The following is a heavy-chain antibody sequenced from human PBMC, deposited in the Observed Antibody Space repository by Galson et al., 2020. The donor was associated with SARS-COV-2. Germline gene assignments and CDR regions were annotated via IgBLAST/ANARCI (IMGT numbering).Heavy chain of an antibody. CDR3: ARGHWGRDY. CDR1: GFTFRNYW. J-gene: IGHJ4*02. V-gene: IGHV3-7*04. CDR2: IKPDGSEK. D-gene: IGHD7-27*01. Sequence: GESLKISCVVSGFTFRNYWMSWVRQAPGNGLEWVADIKPDGSEKYYVDSVKGRFTIARDNAKNSVYLQMNSLGAEDTAVYYCARGHWGRDYWGQGTLVTVSS.